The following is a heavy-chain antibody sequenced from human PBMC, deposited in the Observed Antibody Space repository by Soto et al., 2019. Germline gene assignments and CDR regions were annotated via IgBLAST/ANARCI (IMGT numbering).Heavy chain of an antibody. CDR1: GGSFSGYY. J-gene: IGHJ4*02. D-gene: IGHD3-22*01. CDR3: AREFYYDSSGYYPL. V-gene: IGHV4-34*01. CDR2: INHSGST. Sequence: SETLSLTCAVYGGSFSGYYWSWIRQPPGKGLEWIGEINHSGSTNYNPSLKSRVTISVDTSKNQFSLKLSSVTAADTAVYYCAREFYYDSSGYYPLWGQGTLVTVSS.